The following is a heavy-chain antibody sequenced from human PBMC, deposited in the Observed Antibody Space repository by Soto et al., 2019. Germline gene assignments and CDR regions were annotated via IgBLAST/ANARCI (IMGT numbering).Heavy chain of an antibody. Sequence: QVPLVQSGAEVKKPRASVKVSCKASGYTFTSYGISWVRQAPGQGLEWMGWISAYNGNTNYAQKLQGRVTMTTDTSTSTAYMELRSLRSDDTAVYYCARDGRRYCSSTSCYYFDYWGQGTLVTVSS. J-gene: IGHJ4*02. CDR3: ARDGRRYCSSTSCYYFDY. V-gene: IGHV1-18*01. CDR2: ISAYNGNT. CDR1: GYTFTSYG. D-gene: IGHD2-2*01.